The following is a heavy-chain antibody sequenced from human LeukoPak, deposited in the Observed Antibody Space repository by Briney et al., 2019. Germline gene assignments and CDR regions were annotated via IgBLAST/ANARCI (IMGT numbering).Heavy chain of an antibody. CDR3: ARWRSGRSEFAY. J-gene: IGHJ4*02. CDR2: IKRDGRSI. CDR1: RFTFSDYW. V-gene: IGHV3-7*01. Sequence: GGSLRLSCVASRFTFSDYWMAWVRQAPGKGLEWVANIKRDGRSIEYGDSLKGRFTISRDNAENSLFLQMNSLRAEDTAVYYCARWRSGRSEFAYWGQGTLVTVSS. D-gene: IGHD6-19*01.